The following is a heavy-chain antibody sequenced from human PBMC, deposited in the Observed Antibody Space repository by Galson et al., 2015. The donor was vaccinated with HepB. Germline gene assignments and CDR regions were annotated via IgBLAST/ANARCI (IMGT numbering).Heavy chain of an antibody. Sequence: SLRLSCAASGFTFSSYSMNWVRQAPGKGLEWVSYISSSSSTIYYADSVKGRFTISRDNAKNSLYLQMNSLRAEDTAVYYCASSYPNYYDRTGYYYYMDVWGKGTTVTVSS. V-gene: IGHV3-48*01. CDR3: ASSYPNYYDRTGYYYYMDV. CDR2: ISSSSSTI. CDR1: GFTFSSYS. D-gene: IGHD3-22*01. J-gene: IGHJ6*03.